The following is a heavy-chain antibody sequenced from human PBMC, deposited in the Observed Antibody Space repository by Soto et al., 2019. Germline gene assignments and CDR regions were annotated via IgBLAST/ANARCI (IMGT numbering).Heavy chain of an antibody. J-gene: IGHJ4*02. CDR2: ISYDGSNK. CDR3: AKDQQLQTDIVVVPAAHYVPLDYFDY. V-gene: IGHV3-30*18. CDR1: GFTFSSYG. Sequence: GGSLRLSCAASGFTFSSYGMHWVRQAPGKGLEWVAVISYDGSNKYYADSVKGRFTISRDNSKNTLYLQMNSLRAEDTAVYYCAKDQQLQTDIVVVPAAHYVPLDYFDYWGQGTLVTVSS. D-gene: IGHD2-2*01.